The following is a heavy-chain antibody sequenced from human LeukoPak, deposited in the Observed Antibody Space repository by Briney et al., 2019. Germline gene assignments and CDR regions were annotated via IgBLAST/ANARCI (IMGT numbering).Heavy chain of an antibody. V-gene: IGHV3-33*08. CDR3: ARVRGSAPEVWYFDL. D-gene: IGHD1-14*01. J-gene: IGHJ2*01. CDR2: IWDDGSNQ. Sequence: GESLTLSCAVSGFTFSSYWMHWVRQVPGKGLECVAIIWDDGSNQYYANSVKGRSTISRDNTQNTMYLQMISLRAEDTAVYYCARVRGSAPEVWYFDLWGRGTLVSVSS. CDR1: GFTFSSYW.